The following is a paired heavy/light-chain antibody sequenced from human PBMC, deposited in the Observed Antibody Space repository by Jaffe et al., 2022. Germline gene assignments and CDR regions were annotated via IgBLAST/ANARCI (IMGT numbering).Heavy chain of an antibody. CDR1: GYTFTSYA. D-gene: IGHD3-10*01. Sequence: QVQLVQSGSELKKPGASVKVSCKASGYTFTSYAMNWVRQAPGQGLEWMGWINTNTGNPTYAQGFTGRFVFSLDTSVSTAYLQISSLKAEDTAVYYCARGGITMVRGAHGRLARWWFDPWGQGTLVTVSS. CDR2: INTNTGNP. V-gene: IGHV7-4-1*02. J-gene: IGHJ5*02. CDR3: ARGGITMVRGAHGRLARWWFDP.
Light chain of an antibody. V-gene: IGKV3-20*01. Sequence: EIVLTQSPGTLSLSPGERATLSCRASQSVSSSYLAWYQQKPGQAPRLLIYGASSRATGIPDRFSGSGSGTDFTLTISRLEPEDFAVYYCQQYGSSSWTFGQGTKVEIK. CDR3: QQYGSSSWT. CDR1: QSVSSSY. CDR2: GAS. J-gene: IGKJ1*01.